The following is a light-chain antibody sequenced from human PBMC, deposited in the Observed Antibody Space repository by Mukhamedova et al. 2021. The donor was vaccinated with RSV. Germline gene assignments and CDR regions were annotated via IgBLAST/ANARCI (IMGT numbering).Light chain of an antibody. Sequence: ISCTGSSSDVGDYNYVSWYQQHPGKAPKLIIYEVTNRPSGVSDRFSGSKSGNTASLTISGLQAEDDAHYYCCTFTSSDTYVFGTGT. J-gene: IGLJ1*01. CDR1: SSDVGDYNY. CDR2: EVT. V-gene: IGLV2-14*01. CDR3: CTFTSSDTYV.